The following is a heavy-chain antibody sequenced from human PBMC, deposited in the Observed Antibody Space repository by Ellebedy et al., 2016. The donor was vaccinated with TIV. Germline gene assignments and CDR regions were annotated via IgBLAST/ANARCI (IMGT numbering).Heavy chain of an antibody. CDR1: GFTFSSYD. V-gene: IGHV3-13*01. J-gene: IGHJ6*02. D-gene: IGHD2-15*01. CDR3: ARDIVVVVAAIPHYGMDV. CDR2: IGTAGDT. Sequence: GGSLRLXCAASGFTFSSYDMHWVRQATGKGLEWVSAIGTAGDTYYPGSVKGRFTISRDNSKNTLYLQMNSLRAEDTAVYYCARDIVVVVAAIPHYGMDVWGQGTTVTVSS.